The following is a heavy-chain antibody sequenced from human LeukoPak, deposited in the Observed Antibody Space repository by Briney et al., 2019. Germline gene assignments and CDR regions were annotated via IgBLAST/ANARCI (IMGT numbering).Heavy chain of an antibody. Sequence: ASVKVSCKASGDTFTIYIMHCGRQAPGQGLDWMGIINPSGGSTSYAQKFQGRVTMTRDTSTSTVYMELSSLRSEDTAVYYCARESPDYGDYDYWGQGTLVTVSS. CDR2: INPSGGST. CDR1: GDTFTIYI. D-gene: IGHD4-17*01. V-gene: IGHV1-46*01. J-gene: IGHJ4*02. CDR3: ARESPDYGDYDY.